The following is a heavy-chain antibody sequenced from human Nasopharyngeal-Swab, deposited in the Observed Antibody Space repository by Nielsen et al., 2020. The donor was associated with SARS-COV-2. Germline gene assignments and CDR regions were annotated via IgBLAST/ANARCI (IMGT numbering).Heavy chain of an antibody. J-gene: IGHJ4*02. V-gene: IGHV3-7*02. CDR2: IKQGGSEQ. Sequence: GESLKISCAASGFPFRNYYMTWVRQPPGKGLEWVANIKQGGSEQFYADSVRGRFTISRDNAKNTLYLQMNSLRVEDTALYYCVKHQGSSSDQWGQGTLVTVSS. CDR3: VKHQGSSSDQ. CDR1: GFPFRNYY.